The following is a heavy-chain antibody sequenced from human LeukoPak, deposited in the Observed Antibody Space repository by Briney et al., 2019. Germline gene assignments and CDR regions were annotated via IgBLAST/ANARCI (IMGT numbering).Heavy chain of an antibody. J-gene: IGHJ4*02. Sequence: GGSLRLYCPAPGFTFSSYAMIWVRQAPGKGLEWVSAISGSGGSTYSADSVKGRFTISRDNSKNTLYLQMNILRAEDTAVYYCAFNYYDTSGYFDYWGQGTLVTVSS. CDR2: ISGSGGST. V-gene: IGHV3-23*01. D-gene: IGHD3-22*01. CDR1: GFTFSSYA. CDR3: AFNYYDTSGYFDY.